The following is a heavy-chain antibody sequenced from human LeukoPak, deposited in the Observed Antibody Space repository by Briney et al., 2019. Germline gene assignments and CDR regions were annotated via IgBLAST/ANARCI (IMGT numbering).Heavy chain of an antibody. CDR2: IYYSGST. J-gene: IGHJ5*02. CDR1: GGSISSYY. Sequence: SETLSLTCTVSGGSISSYYWSWIRQPPGKGLEWIGYIYYSGSTNYNPSLKSRVTISVDTSKNQFSLKLSSVTAADTAVYYCARVLSTVTTPAGRHFAPWGQGTLVTVSS. CDR3: ARVLSTVTTPAGRHFAP. V-gene: IGHV4-59*01. D-gene: IGHD4-17*01.